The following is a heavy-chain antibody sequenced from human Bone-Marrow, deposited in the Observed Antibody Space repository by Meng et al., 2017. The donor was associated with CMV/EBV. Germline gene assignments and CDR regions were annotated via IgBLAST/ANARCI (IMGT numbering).Heavy chain of an antibody. CDR2: INPSGGST. Sequence: ASVKVSCKASGYTFTSYGISWVRQAPGQGLEWMGIINPSGGSTSYAQKFQGRVTMTRDTSTSTVYMELSSLRSEDTAVYYCARDLPNAFDIWGQGTMVTVSS. CDR3: ARDLPNAFDI. CDR1: GYTFTSYG. V-gene: IGHV1-46*01. J-gene: IGHJ3*02.